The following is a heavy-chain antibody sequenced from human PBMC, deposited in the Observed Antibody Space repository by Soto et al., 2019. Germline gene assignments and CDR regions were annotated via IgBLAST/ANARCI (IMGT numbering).Heavy chain of an antibody. J-gene: IGHJ4*02. CDR3: ARDGAVAGNSNFDY. CDR1: GYSFTNYA. CDR2: INAGNGNT. D-gene: IGHD6-19*01. V-gene: IGHV1-3*01. Sequence: QVQLVQSGAEVKKPGASVKVSCKASGYSFTNYAIHWVRQAPGQRLEWMGWINAGNGNTKYSQRFQGRVTITRDTYASTAYMELSSLRSEDTAVYYCARDGAVAGNSNFDYWGQGTLVTVSS.